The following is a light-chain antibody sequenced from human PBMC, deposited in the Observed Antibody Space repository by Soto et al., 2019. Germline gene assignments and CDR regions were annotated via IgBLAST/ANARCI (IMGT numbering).Light chain of an antibody. CDR3: ASYAGSAWV. J-gene: IGLJ3*02. V-gene: IGLV2-8*01. CDR2: EVT. CDR1: NRDVGGYNY. Sequence: QSALTQPPSASGSPGQSVTISCTGTNRDVGGYNYVSWYQQHPGKAPKVVIYEVTKRPSGVPDRFSGSKSGNTASLTASGLQTEDEADYYCASYAGSAWVFGGGTKLTVL.